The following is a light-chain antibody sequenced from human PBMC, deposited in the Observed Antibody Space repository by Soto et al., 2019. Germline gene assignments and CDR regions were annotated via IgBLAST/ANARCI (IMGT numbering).Light chain of an antibody. Sequence: DIQVTQSPSTLSASVGDRVTFTCRASQCISSWLACYQQKPGRAPKLLSYDASTLESGVPSRFSGSGSGTEFPLTISRLQPDDFATYYCQQYNTDPWTFGQGTKVEIK. CDR2: DAS. J-gene: IGKJ1*01. CDR1: QCISSW. V-gene: IGKV1-5*01. CDR3: QQYNTDPWT.